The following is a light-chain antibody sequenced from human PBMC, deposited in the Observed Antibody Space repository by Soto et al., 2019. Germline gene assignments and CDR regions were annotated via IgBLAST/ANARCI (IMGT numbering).Light chain of an antibody. J-gene: IGKJ4*01. Sequence: DIQMTQSPSTLSASVGDRVTITCRASQSIGDSLAWYQQKPGKAPYLLISDVSSLERGVPSRFSGSGSGTDFTLTISSLQPEDFATYYCQQANSFPLTFGGGTKVDIK. CDR3: QQANSFPLT. V-gene: IGKV1-5*01. CDR2: DVS. CDR1: QSIGDS.